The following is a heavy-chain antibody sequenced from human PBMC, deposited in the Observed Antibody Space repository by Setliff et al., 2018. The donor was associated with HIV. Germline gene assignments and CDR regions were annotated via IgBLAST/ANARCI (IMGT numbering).Heavy chain of an antibody. Sequence: SETLSLTCTVSGGSISSSSYYWGWIRQPPGKGLEWIGSIYYTGSTYSNPSLKSRLTISEDASKSQFSLTLMSVTAADTAVYYCARRLAIGHWYFDIWGRGTLVTVSS. CDR3: ARRLAIGHWYFDI. J-gene: IGHJ2*01. V-gene: IGHV4-39*01. CDR1: GGSISSSSYY. CDR2: IYYTGST.